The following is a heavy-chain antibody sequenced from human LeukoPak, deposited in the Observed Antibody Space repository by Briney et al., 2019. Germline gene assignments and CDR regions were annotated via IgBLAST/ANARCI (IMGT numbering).Heavy chain of an antibody. V-gene: IGHV1-46*01. J-gene: IGHJ4*02. D-gene: IGHD5-18*01. CDR1: GYTFTSYY. CDR3: ARSWIRSGRVVGYFDY. CDR2: VDPSGGRT. Sequence: ASVKVSCEAAGYTFTSYYIHWVRQAPGQGLEWMGIVDPSGGRTTYAQKFQGRLTMTRDASTSTVYMELSSLRSEDTALYYCARSWIRSGRVVGYFDYWGQGTLVTVSS.